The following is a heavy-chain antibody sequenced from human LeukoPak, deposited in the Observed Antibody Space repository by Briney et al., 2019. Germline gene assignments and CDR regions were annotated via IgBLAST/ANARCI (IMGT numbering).Heavy chain of an antibody. J-gene: IGHJ4*02. CDR3: ASSTSDFDWLLKD. CDR2: ISYDGSNK. CDR1: GFTFSSYA. Sequence: GGSLRLSCAASGFTFSSYAMHWVRQAPGKGLEWVAVISYDGSNKYYADSVKGRFTISRDNSKNTLYLQMNSLRAEDTAVYYCASSTSDFDWLLKDWGQGTLVTVSS. D-gene: IGHD3-9*01. V-gene: IGHV3-30-3*01.